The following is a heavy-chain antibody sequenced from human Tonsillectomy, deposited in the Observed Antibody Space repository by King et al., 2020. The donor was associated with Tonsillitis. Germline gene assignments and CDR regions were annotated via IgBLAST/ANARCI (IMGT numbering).Heavy chain of an antibody. CDR3: ARGPWVYDSSSVAF. CDR2: INPNSGGA. Sequence: QLVQSGAEVKKPGASVKVSCKASGYTFTAYYMYWVRQAPGQGLEWVGWINPNSGGANYAQKFQDRATMTRDTSISTAYMELSRQRSDDTAVYYCARGPWVYDSSSVAFWGQGTLVTVSS. V-gene: IGHV1-2*02. D-gene: IGHD6-13*01. J-gene: IGHJ4*02. CDR1: GYTFTAYY.